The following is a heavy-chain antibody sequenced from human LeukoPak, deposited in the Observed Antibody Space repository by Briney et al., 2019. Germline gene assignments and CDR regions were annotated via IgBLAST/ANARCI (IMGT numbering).Heavy chain of an antibody. J-gene: IGHJ4*02. CDR1: GFTFSNAW. Sequence: KPGGSLRLSCAASGFTFSNAWMSWVRQPAGKGLEWIGRIYISGSTNYNPSLKSRVTISRDTSKNEFSLKLSSVTAADTAVYYCARDSRRDGYNLDYWGRGTLVTVSS. CDR3: ARDSRRDGYNLDY. V-gene: IGHV4-4*07. CDR2: IYISGST. D-gene: IGHD5-24*01.